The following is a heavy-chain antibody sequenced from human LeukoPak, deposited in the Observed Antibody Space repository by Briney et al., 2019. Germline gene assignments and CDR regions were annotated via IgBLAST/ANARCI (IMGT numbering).Heavy chain of an antibody. V-gene: IGHV4-61*08. CDR1: GGSLSSDGYY. Sequence: SETLSLTCTVSGGSLSSDGYYWSWIRQPPGKGLEWIGYIYYSGSTNYNPSLKSRVTISVDTSKNQFSLKLSSVTAADTAVYYCARRMYCSSTSCYRSRAVGYFDLWGRGTLVTVSS. CDR3: ARRMYCSSTSCYRSRAVGYFDL. CDR2: IYYSGST. D-gene: IGHD2-2*01. J-gene: IGHJ2*01.